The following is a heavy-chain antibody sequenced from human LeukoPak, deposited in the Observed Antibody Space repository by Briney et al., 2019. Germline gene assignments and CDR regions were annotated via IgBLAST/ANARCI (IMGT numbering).Heavy chain of an antibody. CDR3: ASDSYYDFWSGYYSFSRRPSYYYYGMDV. CDR2: INPSGGST. D-gene: IGHD3-3*01. V-gene: IGHV1-46*01. CDR1: GYTFTSYY. J-gene: IGHJ6*02. Sequence: GASVKVSCKASGYTFTSYYMHWVRQAPGQGLEWMGIINPSGGSTSYAQKFQGRVTMTRDTSTSTVYMELSSLRSEDTAVYYCASDSYYDFWSGYYSFSRRPSYYYYGMDVWGQGTTVTVSS.